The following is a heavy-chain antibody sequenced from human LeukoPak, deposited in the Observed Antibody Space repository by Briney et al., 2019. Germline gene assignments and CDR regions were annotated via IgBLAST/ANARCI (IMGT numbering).Heavy chain of an antibody. J-gene: IGHJ4*02. CDR1: GYSFSDYY. V-gene: IGHV1-2*02. CDR3: AREISSLGATEGFDY. D-gene: IGHD1-26*01. Sequence: ASVKVSCKASGYSFSDYYMHWVRQAPGQGLEWMGWINPNNGGTNYAQKFQGRVTMTRDTSISTAYMELSRLGSDDTAVYYCAREISSLGATEGFDYWGQGTLVTVSS. CDR2: INPNNGGT.